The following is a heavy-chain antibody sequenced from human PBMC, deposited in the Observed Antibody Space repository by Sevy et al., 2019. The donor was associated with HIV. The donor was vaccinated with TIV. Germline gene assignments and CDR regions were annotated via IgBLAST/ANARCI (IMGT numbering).Heavy chain of an antibody. CDR2: ISGSGGST. V-gene: IGHV3-23*01. Sequence: GGSLRLSYAASGFTFSTYTMNWVRQAPGKGLEWVSGISGSGGSTYQADSEKGRFTISRDNSKNTLYLQMNSLRAEDTAVYYCAKGDRTFYGMDVWGQGTTVTVSS. J-gene: IGHJ6*02. D-gene: IGHD2-15*01. CDR3: AKGDRTFYGMDV. CDR1: GFTFSTYT.